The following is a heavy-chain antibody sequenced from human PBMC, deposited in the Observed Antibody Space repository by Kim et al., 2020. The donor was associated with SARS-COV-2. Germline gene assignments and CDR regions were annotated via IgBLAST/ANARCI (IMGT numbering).Heavy chain of an antibody. V-gene: IGHV3-48*02. CDR2: ISSSSSTI. Sequence: GGSLRLSCAASGFTFSSYSMNWVRQAPGKGLEWVSYISSSSSTIYYADSVKGRFTISRDNAKNSLYLQMNSLRDEDTAVYYCARDGAPWERRAEYFQHWGQGTLVTVSS. J-gene: IGHJ1*01. CDR1: GFTFSSYS. D-gene: IGHD1-26*01. CDR3: ARDGAPWERRAEYFQH.